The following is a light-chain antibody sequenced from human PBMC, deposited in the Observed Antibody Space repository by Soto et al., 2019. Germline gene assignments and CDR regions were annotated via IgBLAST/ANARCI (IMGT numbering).Light chain of an antibody. J-gene: IGKJ1*01. CDR3: QQYNSYSWT. V-gene: IGKV1-5*01. CDR1: QSISSW. Sequence: DIQMTQSPSTLSASVGDRVTITCRASQSISSWLAWDQQKPGKAPKLLIYDASSLESGVLSRFCGSGSGTEFTLTIRCLQPDDFATYYCQQYNSYSWTLGQGNKVEI. CDR2: DAS.